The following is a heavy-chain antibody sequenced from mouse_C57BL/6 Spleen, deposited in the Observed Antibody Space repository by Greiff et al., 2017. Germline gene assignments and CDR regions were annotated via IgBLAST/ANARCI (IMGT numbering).Heavy chain of an antibody. CDR3: AKNGDGGYFDY. V-gene: IGHV2-5*01. J-gene: IGHJ2*01. D-gene: IGHD2-3*01. CDR1: GFSLTSYG. CDR2: IWRGGSP. Sequence: VQGVESGPGLVQPSQSLSITCTVSGFSLTSYGVHWVRQSPGKGLEWLGVIWRGGSPDYNAAFMSRLSITKDNSKSQVFFKMNSLQADDTAIYYCAKNGDGGYFDYWGQGTTLTVSS.